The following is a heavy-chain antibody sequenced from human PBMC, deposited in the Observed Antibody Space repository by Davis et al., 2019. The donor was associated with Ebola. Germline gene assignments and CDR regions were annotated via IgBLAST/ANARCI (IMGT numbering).Heavy chain of an antibody. J-gene: IGHJ4*02. CDR2: INPNSGGT. CDR3: ARVGMELLWFGELFDY. Sequence: ASVKVSCKASGYTFTGYYMHWVRQAPGQGLEWMGWINPNSGGTNYAQKFQGRVNMTRDTSISTAYMEMSRLRSDDTAVYYCARVGMELLWFGELFDYWGQGTLVTVSS. V-gene: IGHV1-2*02. CDR1: GYTFTGYY. D-gene: IGHD3-10*01.